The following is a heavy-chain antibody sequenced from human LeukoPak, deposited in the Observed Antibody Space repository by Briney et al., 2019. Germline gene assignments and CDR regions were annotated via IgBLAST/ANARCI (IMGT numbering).Heavy chain of an antibody. CDR1: GGSISSSSYY. J-gene: IGHJ4*02. V-gene: IGHV4-39*01. CDR2: IYYSGST. D-gene: IGHD3-10*01. Sequence: SETLSLTCTVSGGSISSSSYYWVWIRQPPGQGLEWIVSIYYSGSTYYNPSLKSRVTMSVDTSKNQFSLKLSAVTAADTAVYDCARGRYGSGSYYTTQLDYWGQGTLVTVSS. CDR3: ARGRYGSGSYYTTQLDY.